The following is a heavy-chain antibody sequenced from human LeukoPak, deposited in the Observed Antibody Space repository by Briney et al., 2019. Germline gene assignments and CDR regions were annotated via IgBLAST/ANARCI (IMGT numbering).Heavy chain of an antibody. Sequence: GSLRLSCVGSAFTFSSSWMNWVRQAPGKGLEWVANINEDGSKKSYVDSVKGRFTISRDNAKNSLFPQMSSLRAEDTALYYCDYRGEWGQGILVTVSS. CDR2: INEDGSKK. CDR3: DYRGE. J-gene: IGHJ4*02. CDR1: AFTFSSSW. V-gene: IGHV3-7*05. D-gene: IGHD3-10*01.